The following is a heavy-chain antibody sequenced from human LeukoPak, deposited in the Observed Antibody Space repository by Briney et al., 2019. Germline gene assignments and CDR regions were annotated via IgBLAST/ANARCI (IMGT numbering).Heavy chain of an antibody. CDR3: ARELLWFGELQFPFDY. V-gene: IGHV1-2*02. Sequence: ASVKVSCKTSGYTFTDYYIHWMRQAPGQGLEWMGWINSNSGGISYAQKFQGRVTMTRDTSISTAYMELSRLRSDDTAVYYCARELLWFGELQFPFDYWGQGTLVTVSS. CDR1: GYTFTDYY. D-gene: IGHD3-10*01. J-gene: IGHJ4*02. CDR2: INSNSGGI.